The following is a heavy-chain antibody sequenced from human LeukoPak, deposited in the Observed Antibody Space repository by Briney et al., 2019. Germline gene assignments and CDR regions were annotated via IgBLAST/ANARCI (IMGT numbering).Heavy chain of an antibody. V-gene: IGHV1-18*01. D-gene: IGHD1-14*01. CDR2: ISAYNGNT. CDR3: AREAEFRKFDY. Sequence: ASVKVSCKASGYTFTSYGISWVRQAPGQGLEWMGWISAYNGNTNYAQKFQGRVTMTRDTSISTAYMELSRLRSDDTAVYYCAREAEFRKFDYWGQGTLVTVSS. J-gene: IGHJ4*02. CDR1: GYTFTSYG.